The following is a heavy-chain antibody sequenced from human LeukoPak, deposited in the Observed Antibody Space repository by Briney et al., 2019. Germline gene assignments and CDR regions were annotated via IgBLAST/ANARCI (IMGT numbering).Heavy chain of an antibody. CDR1: GYTFTGYH. V-gene: IGHV1-2*02. CDR3: SRDSGYCTTTNCFHPFDS. CDR2: IIPNSGAT. Sequence: ASVKVSCKASGYTFTGYHMHWVRQAPGQGLEWMGWIIPNSGATRFAQTFQGRVTMTRDTSISTAYMEVSGLRSYDTAVYYCSRDSGYCTTTNCFHPFDSWGQGTLVTVSS. D-gene: IGHD2-2*01. J-gene: IGHJ4*02.